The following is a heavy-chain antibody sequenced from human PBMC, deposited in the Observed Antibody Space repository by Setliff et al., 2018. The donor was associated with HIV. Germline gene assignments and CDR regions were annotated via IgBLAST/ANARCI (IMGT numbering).Heavy chain of an antibody. CDR3: AKDNLYSSGIYQFDY. V-gene: IGHV3-43D*04. J-gene: IGHJ4*02. CDR1: RFTFDDYT. Sequence: GGSLRLSCAASRFTFDDYTMHWVRQAPGKGLEWISLISWNGGSKDYAESVKGRFTISRDNSKNSLYLQMNSLGAEDTAVYYCAKDNLYSSGIYQFDYRGQGTMVTVSS. CDR2: ISWNGGSK. D-gene: IGHD3-10*01.